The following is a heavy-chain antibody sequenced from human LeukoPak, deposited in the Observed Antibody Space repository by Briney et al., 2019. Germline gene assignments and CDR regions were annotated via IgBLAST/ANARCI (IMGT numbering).Heavy chain of an antibody. V-gene: IGHV4-59*01. CDR1: GGSISSYY. CDR2: IYYSGST. J-gene: IGHJ3*02. Sequence: PSETLSLTCTVSGGSISSYYWNWIRQPPGKGLEWIGYIYYSGSTNYNPSLKSRVIISVDTSKNQFSLKLSSATAADTAVYYCAGRLWRRDGYNLSAFDIWGQGTMVTVSS. D-gene: IGHD5-24*01. CDR3: AGRLWRRDGYNLSAFDI.